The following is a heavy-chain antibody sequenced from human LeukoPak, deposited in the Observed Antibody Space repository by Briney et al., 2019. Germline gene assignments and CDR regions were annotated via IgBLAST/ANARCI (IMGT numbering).Heavy chain of an antibody. CDR1: GFTFSNHA. J-gene: IGHJ5*02. V-gene: IGHV3-23*01. CDR3: AKVRDSATVTGRFDN. D-gene: IGHD4-17*01. CDR2: ISGGGGST. Sequence: GGSLRLSCAASGFTFSNHALSWVRQAPGKGLEWVSGISGGGGSTYYADSVKGRFTISRDKSKNTLYLQMDSLRAEDTAVYYCAKVRDSATVTGRFDNWGQGNMVTVSS.